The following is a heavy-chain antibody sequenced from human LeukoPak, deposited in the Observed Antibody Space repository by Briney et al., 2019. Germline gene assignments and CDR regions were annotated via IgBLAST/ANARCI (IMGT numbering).Heavy chain of an antibody. D-gene: IGHD6-19*01. CDR3: ATDTSGWRLDY. CDR2: IRSKADSYAT. Sequence: GGSLRLSCAASGFTFSGPAMHWVRQASGKGLEWVGRIRSKADSYATAYAASVKGRFAISRDDSKNTAYLQMNSLKTEDTAVYYCATDTSGWRLDYWGQGTLVTVSS. J-gene: IGHJ4*02. CDR1: GFTFSGPA. V-gene: IGHV3-73*01.